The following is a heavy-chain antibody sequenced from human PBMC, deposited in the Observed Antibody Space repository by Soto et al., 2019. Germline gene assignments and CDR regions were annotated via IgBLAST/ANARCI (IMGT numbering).Heavy chain of an antibody. CDR2: INPSGGST. D-gene: IGHD3-22*01. CDR3: ARDRHWYYYDSSGYYPSPPRDYYYFDY. J-gene: IGHJ4*02. V-gene: IGHV1-46*01. Sequence: GASVKVSCKASGYTFTSYYMHWVRQAPGQGLEWMGIINPSGGSTSYAQKFQGRVTMTRDTSTSTVYMELSSLRSEDTAVYYCARDRHWYYYDSSGYYPSPPRDYYYFDYWGQGTLVTVSS. CDR1: GYTFTSYY.